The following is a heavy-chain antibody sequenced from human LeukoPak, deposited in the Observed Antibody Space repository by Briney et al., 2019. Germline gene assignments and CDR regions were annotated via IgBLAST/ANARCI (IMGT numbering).Heavy chain of an antibody. CDR1: GFTFSSYW. Sequence: PGGSLRLSCAASGFTFSSYWMHWVRQAPGKGLVWVSRINSDGSSTSYADSVKGRFTISRDNAKNTLYLQMNSLRAEDTAVYYCARAGYCSGGSCFFDGSWFDPWGQGTLVTVSS. V-gene: IGHV3-74*01. D-gene: IGHD2-15*01. CDR3: ARAGYCSGGSCFFDGSWFDP. J-gene: IGHJ5*02. CDR2: INSDGSST.